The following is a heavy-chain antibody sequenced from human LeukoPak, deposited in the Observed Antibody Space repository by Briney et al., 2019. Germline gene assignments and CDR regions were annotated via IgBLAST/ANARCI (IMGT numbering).Heavy chain of an antibody. CDR2: INHSGST. CDR3: ARLDSSSWRDAFDI. V-gene: IGHV4-34*01. D-gene: IGHD6-13*01. Sequence: SETLSLTCAVYGGSFSGYYWSWIRQPPGKGLEWIGEINHSGSTNYNPSLKSRVTISVDTSKNQFSLKLSSVTAADTAVYYCARLDSSSWRDAFDIWGQGTMVTVSS. CDR1: GGSFSGYY. J-gene: IGHJ3*02.